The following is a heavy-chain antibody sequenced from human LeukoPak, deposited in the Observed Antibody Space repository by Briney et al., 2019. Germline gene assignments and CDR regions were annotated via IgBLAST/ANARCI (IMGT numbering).Heavy chain of an antibody. CDR3: ARHFGTGDNFDY. V-gene: IGHV1-8*01. J-gene: IGHJ4*02. D-gene: IGHD1-1*01. Sequence: ASVKVSCKASGYTFTNNDIYWVRQATGQGLEWMGWMHPNSDDTGYAQKFQGRVTMTRNTSISTAYMELSSLRPEDTAVYYCARHFGTGDNFDYWGQGTLLIVSS. CDR2: MHPNSDDT. CDR1: GYTFTNND.